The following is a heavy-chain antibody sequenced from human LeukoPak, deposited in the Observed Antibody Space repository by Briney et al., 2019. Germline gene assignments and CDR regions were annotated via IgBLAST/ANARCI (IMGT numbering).Heavy chain of an antibody. Sequence: SQTLSLTCTVSGASISSGSYYWNWIRQPAGKGLEWIGRIFASGSTNYNPSLKSRVTISLDTSKNQLSLKLSSVTAADTAVYYCARGGGSGWYSSENWFDPWGQGTLVTVSS. J-gene: IGHJ5*02. V-gene: IGHV4-61*02. CDR2: IFASGST. CDR3: ARGGGSGWYSSENWFDP. D-gene: IGHD6-19*01. CDR1: GASISSGSYY.